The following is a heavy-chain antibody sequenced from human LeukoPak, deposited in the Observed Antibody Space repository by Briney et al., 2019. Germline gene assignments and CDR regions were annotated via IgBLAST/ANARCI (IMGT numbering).Heavy chain of an antibody. Sequence: PGGSLRLSCAASGFTFSSYAMSWVRQAPGEGLEWVSGISSGAGSTYYADSVKGRFTISRDNSKNTLDLEMNSLRAEDTAVYFCAKGLGGFSFTFLSGCFYHLGQGALVTVSS. CDR1: GFTFSSYA. V-gene: IGHV3-23*01. J-gene: IGHJ4*02. D-gene: IGHD3-16*01. CDR3: AKGLGGFSFTFLSGCFYH. CDR2: ISSGAGST.